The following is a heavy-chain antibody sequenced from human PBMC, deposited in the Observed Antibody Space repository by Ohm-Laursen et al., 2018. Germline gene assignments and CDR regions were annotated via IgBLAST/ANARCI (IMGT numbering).Heavy chain of an antibody. Sequence: GTLSLTCTVSGGSISSYYWSWIRQPPGKGLEWIGYIYYSGSTNYNPSLKSRVTISVDTSKNQFSLKLSSVTAAGTAVYYCARDGGSGNSVRYLDYWGQGTPVTVAP. CDR3: ARDGGSGNSVRYLDY. CDR1: GGSISSYY. CDR2: IYYSGST. D-gene: IGHD1-26*01. V-gene: IGHV4-59*01. J-gene: IGHJ4*02.